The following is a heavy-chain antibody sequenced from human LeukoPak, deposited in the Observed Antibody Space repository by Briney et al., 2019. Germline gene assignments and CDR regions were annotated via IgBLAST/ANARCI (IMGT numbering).Heavy chain of an antibody. Sequence: PSETQSLTCTVSGGSINTYYWSWIRQPPGKGLEWVGYIYYSGSTNYNPSLKSRVTISVDTSKKQFSLKLSSVTTADTAIYYCARGLYGSKGIFDYWGQGTLVTVSS. D-gene: IGHD3-10*01. CDR1: GGSINTYY. CDR3: ARGLYGSKGIFDY. V-gene: IGHV4-59*01. CDR2: IYYSGST. J-gene: IGHJ4*02.